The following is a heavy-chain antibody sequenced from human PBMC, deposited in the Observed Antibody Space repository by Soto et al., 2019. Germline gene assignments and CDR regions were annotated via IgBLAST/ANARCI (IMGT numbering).Heavy chain of an antibody. V-gene: IGHV4-34*01. CDR1: GGSFSGYY. Sequence: QVQLQQWGGGLLKPSETLSLTCAVYGGSFSGYYWSWIRQPPGKGLEWIGEINHSGSTNYNPSLKSRVTISVDTSKNQFSLKLSSVTAADTAVYYCASRRSLGLRKGHIYYYGMDVWGQGTTVTVSS. CDR2: INHSGST. CDR3: ASRRSLGLRKGHIYYYGMDV. J-gene: IGHJ6*02. D-gene: IGHD1-7*01.